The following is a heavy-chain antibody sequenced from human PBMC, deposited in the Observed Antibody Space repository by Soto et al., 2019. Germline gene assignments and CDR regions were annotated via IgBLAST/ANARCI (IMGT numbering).Heavy chain of an antibody. CDR1: GYTFNTYG. V-gene: IGHV1-18*01. CDR2: ISAYDGKT. D-gene: IGHD3-3*01. Sequence: ASVKVSCKTSGYTFNTYGINWVRQAPGQGLELMGWISAYDGKTTYAEKFQGRVTLTTDTSTSTAYMELRSLRSDDTAIYYCARDTHEFWTSYWFDPWGQGTPVTVSS. J-gene: IGHJ5*02. CDR3: ARDTHEFWTSYWFDP.